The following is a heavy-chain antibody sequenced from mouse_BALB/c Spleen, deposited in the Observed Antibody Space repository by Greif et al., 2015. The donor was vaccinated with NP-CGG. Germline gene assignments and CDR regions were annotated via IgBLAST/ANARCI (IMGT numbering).Heavy chain of an antibody. CDR3: ARWDWYFDV. J-gene: IGHJ1*01. CDR2: IDPSNGYT. CDR1: GFNITDTY. V-gene: IGHV14-3*02. Sequence: EVKLQQSGAELVKPGASVELSCTASGFNITDTYMHWVKQRPEQGLEWIGRIDPSNGYTKYDPKFQGKATITADTSSNTAYLQLSSLTSEDTAVYYWARWDWYFDVWGAGTTVTVSS.